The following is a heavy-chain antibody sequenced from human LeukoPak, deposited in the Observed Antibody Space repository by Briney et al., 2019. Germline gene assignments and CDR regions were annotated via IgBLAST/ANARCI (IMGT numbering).Heavy chain of an antibody. J-gene: IGHJ4*02. Sequence: SQTLSLTCTVSGGSISSGGYYWSWIRQHPGKGLEWIGYIYYSGSTYYNPSLKSRVTISVDTSKNQFSLKLSSVTAADTAVYYCAREYYESSGYHYYFDYWGQGTLVTVSS. CDR3: AREYYESSGYHYYFDY. V-gene: IGHV4-31*03. CDR2: IYYSGST. D-gene: IGHD3-22*01. CDR1: GGSISSGGYY.